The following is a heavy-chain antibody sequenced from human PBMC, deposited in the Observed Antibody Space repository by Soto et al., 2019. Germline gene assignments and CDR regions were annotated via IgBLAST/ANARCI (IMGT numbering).Heavy chain of an antibody. Sequence: QVQLVQSGAEVKKPGASVKVSCKASGYTFTSYAMHWVRQAPGQRLEWMGWINAGNGNTKYSQKFQGRVTITRDTSASTAYMELSSPRSEDTAVYYCARTVVGSTYFDYWGQGTLVTVSS. CDR1: GYTFTSYA. CDR2: INAGNGNT. D-gene: IGHD1-26*01. CDR3: ARTVVGSTYFDY. V-gene: IGHV1-3*01. J-gene: IGHJ4*02.